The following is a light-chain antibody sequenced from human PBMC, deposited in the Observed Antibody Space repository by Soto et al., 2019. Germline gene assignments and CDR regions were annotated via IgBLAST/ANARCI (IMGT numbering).Light chain of an antibody. CDR1: QSVTSTH. V-gene: IGKV3-20*01. CDR2: GAS. CDR3: QDHARLLRE. J-gene: IGKJ1*01. Sequence: PAAVCLAREERATRSCTYSQSVTSTHLAWYQQKPGQAPRLLIFGASIRDTGIPDRFSGSGSGTHFTLTSSILNPEDLAVYHRQDHARLLREFAEGTKVDIK.